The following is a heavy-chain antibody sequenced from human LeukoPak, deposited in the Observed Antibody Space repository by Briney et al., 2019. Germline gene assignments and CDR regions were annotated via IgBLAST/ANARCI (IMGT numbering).Heavy chain of an antibody. V-gene: IGHV3-7*05. Sequence: GGSLRLSCAASGFSFSSYWLSWVRQAPGKGLEWVANIKQDGGEKTYVDSVKGRFTISRDNSKNSLYLQMNSLRTEDTALYYCAKGLPQYYDFWSGYYGGFDYWGQGTLVTVSS. CDR3: AKGLPQYYDFWSGYYGGFDY. CDR1: GFSFSSYW. D-gene: IGHD3-3*01. J-gene: IGHJ4*02. CDR2: IKQDGGEK.